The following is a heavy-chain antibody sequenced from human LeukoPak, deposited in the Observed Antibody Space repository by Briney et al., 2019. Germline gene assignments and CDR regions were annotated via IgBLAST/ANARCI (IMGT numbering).Heavy chain of an antibody. J-gene: IGHJ4*02. V-gene: IGHV4-34*01. CDR2: INHSGST. D-gene: IGHD1-26*01. CDR1: GGSFSGYY. CDR3: ARGRSGSLQFDY. Sequence: SETLSLTCAVYGGSFSGYYWSWIRQPPGKGLEWIGEINHSGSTNYNPSLKSRVTISVDTSKNQFSLKLSSVTAADTAVYYCARGRSGSLQFDYWGQGTLVTVSS.